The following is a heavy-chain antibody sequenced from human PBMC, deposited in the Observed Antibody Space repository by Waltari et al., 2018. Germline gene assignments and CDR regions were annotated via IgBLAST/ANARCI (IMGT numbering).Heavy chain of an antibody. CDR1: GFTFSNAW. V-gene: IGHV3-15*01. CDR3: NTGPWELPVYYYYYMDV. CDR2: IKSKTDGCTT. D-gene: IGHD1-26*01. J-gene: IGHJ6*03. Sequence: EVQLVESGGGLVKPGGSLRLSCAASGFTFSNAWMSWVRQAPGKGLEWVGRIKSKTDGCTTDYPAPGKGRFNISRDDSKNPLYLQINSLKNEDTAVDYCNTGPWELPVYYYYYMDVWGKGTTVTISS.